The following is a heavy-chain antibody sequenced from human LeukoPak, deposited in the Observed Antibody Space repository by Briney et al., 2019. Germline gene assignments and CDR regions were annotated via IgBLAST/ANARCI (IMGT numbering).Heavy chain of an antibody. CDR2: IYYTGST. CDR3: ARVVYSGYDFRGAMDV. J-gene: IGHJ6*03. D-gene: IGHD5-12*01. V-gene: IGHV4-59*01. Sequence: SETLSLTCTVSGGSISSYYWSWSRQPAGKGLEWIGYIYYTGSTNHNPSLKSRVTISVDTSKNQFSLKLSSVTAADAAVYYCARVVYSGYDFRGAMDVWGKGTTVTVSS. CDR1: GGSISSYY.